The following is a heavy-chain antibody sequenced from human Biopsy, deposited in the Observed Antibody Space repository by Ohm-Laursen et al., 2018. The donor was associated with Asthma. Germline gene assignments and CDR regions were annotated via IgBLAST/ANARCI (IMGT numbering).Heavy chain of an antibody. CDR3: ARASVAASSNWFDP. J-gene: IGHJ5*02. CDR2: IHYSGST. Sequence: SQTLSLTCTVSGASIKTDDPYWSWLRQPPGKGLKWFGFIHYSGSTSYNPSLKGGVTISVDTSKNQFSLKLSSVTAADTAVYYCARASVAASSNWFDPWGQGTLVTVSS. D-gene: IGHD6-19*01. V-gene: IGHV4-30-4*01. CDR1: GASIKTDDPY.